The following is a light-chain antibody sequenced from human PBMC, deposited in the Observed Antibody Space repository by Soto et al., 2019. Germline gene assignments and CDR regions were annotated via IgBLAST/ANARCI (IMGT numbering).Light chain of an antibody. CDR1: QSVSSK. CDR2: GAS. V-gene: IGKV3-15*01. CDR3: QQYNNWPPT. Sequence: IVMTQSPATLSVSPGERATLSCRASQSVSSKLAWYQQKPGQAPRLLIYGASTRATGIPARISGSGSGTEFTLTISSLQSEDFAVYYCQQYNNWPPTFGQGTKVDIK. J-gene: IGKJ1*01.